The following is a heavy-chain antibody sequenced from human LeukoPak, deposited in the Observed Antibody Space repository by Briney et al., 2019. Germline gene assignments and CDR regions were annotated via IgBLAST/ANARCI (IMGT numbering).Heavy chain of an antibody. D-gene: IGHD6-6*01. CDR2: ISWNSDTI. CDR1: GFTFDDYA. CDR3: AKGAARRRFYYYMDV. V-gene: IGHV3-9*03. J-gene: IGHJ6*03. Sequence: GGSLRPSCAASGFTFDDYAMHWVRQAPGKGLEWVSGISWNSDTIAYADSVKGRFTVSRDNAKNSLYLQMNSLRTDDMALYYCAKGAARRRFYYYMDVWGKGTTVTVSS.